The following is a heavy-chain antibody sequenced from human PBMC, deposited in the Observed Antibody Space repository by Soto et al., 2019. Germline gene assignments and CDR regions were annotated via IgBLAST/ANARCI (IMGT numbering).Heavy chain of an antibody. CDR2: INPSGGST. CDR3: ARDGYGDYVNPPPFDY. V-gene: IGHV1-46*03. D-gene: IGHD4-17*01. CDR1: GYTFTSYY. J-gene: IGHJ4*02. Sequence: GASVKVSCKASGYTFTSYYMHWVRQAPGQGLEWMGIINPSGGSTSYAQKFQGRVTMTRDTSTSTVYMELSSLRSEDTAVYYCARDGYGDYVNPPPFDYWGQGTLVTVSS.